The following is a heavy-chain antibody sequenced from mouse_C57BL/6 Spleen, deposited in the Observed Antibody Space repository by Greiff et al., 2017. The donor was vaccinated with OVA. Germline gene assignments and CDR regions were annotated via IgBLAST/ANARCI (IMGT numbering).Heavy chain of an antibody. J-gene: IGHJ3*01. Sequence: VQLKQSGGDLVKPGGSLKLSCAASGFTFSSYGMSWVRQTPDKRLEWVATISSGGSYTYYPDSVKGRFTISRDNAKNTLYLQMSSLKSEDTAMYYCARHGHYDYDRWFAYWGQRTLVTVSA. V-gene: IGHV5-6*01. CDR3: ARHGHYDYDRWFAY. CDR1: GFTFSSYG. D-gene: IGHD2-4*01. CDR2: ISSGGSYT.